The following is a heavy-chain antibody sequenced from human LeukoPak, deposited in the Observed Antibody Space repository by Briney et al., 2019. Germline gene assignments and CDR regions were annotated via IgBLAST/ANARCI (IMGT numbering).Heavy chain of an antibody. J-gene: IGHJ5*02. CDR2: IYTSGST. Sequence: SETMSLXCTVSGGSISSYYWRWIRQPAGKELEWIGRIYTSGSTNYNPSLKSRVTISVDTSKNQFSLKLSSVTAADTAVYYCARVTGYSRFDPWGQGTLVTVSS. D-gene: IGHD6-13*01. V-gene: IGHV4-4*07. CDR3: ARVTGYSRFDP. CDR1: GGSISSYY.